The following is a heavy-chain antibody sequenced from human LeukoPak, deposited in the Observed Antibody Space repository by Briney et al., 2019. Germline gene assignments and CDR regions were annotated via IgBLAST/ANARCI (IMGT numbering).Heavy chain of an antibody. CDR3: TRGGELMTF. Sequence: SQTLSLTCTVSGASVNSGKYDWAWLRQPAGKRLEWIVRSYTSGSTNYNPSRKSRVTISIDASKNQFSLRLSSVTAADTAVYYCTRGGELMTFWGQGTLVTVSS. D-gene: IGHD1-26*01. CDR1: GASVNSGKYD. J-gene: IGHJ4*02. CDR2: SYTSGST. V-gene: IGHV4-61*02.